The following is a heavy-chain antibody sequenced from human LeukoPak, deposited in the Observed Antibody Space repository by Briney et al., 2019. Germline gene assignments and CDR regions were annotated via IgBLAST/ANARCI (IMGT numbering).Heavy chain of an antibody. D-gene: IGHD4-23*01. V-gene: IGHV1-24*01. CDR3: ARPPYGGPAPLNY. Sequence: ASVKVSCKVSGYTLTELSIHWVRQAPGKGLEWMGGFDPENGDTIYAQKFQGRVTMTQETSTDTAYMELSSLRSDDTAVYYCARPPYGGPAPLNYWGQGTLVTVSS. CDR2: FDPENGDT. J-gene: IGHJ4*02. CDR1: GYTLTELS.